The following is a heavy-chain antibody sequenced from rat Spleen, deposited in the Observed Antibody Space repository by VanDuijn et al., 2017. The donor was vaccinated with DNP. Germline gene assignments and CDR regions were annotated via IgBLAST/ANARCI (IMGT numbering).Heavy chain of an antibody. CDR3: ARDAPYGGYVMDA. CDR1: GFSLISYS. D-gene: IGHD1-11*01. J-gene: IGHJ4*01. CDR2: VWYDGDT. V-gene: IGHV2-34*01. Sequence: QVQLKESGPGLVQPSETLSLTCTVSGFSLISYSVSWVRQPSGKGPEWMGRVWYDGDTAYNSTLKSRLSISRDTSKSQVFLKMNSLQTEDIATYYCARDAPYGGYVMDAWGQGASVTVSS.